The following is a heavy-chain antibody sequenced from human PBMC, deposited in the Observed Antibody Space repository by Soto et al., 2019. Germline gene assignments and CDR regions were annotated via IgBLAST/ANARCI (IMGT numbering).Heavy chain of an antibody. CDR3: ARHGSGMTTVTTRDDAFDI. D-gene: IGHD4-17*01. CDR1: GGSISSYY. Sequence: QVQLQESGPGLVKPSETLSLTCTVSGGSISSYYWSWIRQPPGKGLEWIGYIYYSGSTNYNPSLKSRVTISVDTSKNQLSLKRSSVTAADTAVYYCARHGSGMTTVTTRDDAFDIWGQGTMVTDSS. CDR2: IYYSGST. J-gene: IGHJ3*02. V-gene: IGHV4-59*08.